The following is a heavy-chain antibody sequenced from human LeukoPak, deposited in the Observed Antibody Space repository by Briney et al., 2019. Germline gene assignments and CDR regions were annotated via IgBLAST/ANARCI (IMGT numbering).Heavy chain of an antibody. J-gene: IGHJ4*02. CDR1: GGSISSSSYY. V-gene: IGHV4-61*05. D-gene: IGHD6-19*01. CDR2: IYYSGST. Sequence: SETLSLTCTVSGGSISSSSYYWSWIRQPPGKGLEWIGYIYYSGSTNYNPSLKSRVTISVDTSKNQFSLKLSSVTAADTAVYYCARSSSGWWAYFDYWGQGTLVTVSS. CDR3: ARSSSGWWAYFDY.